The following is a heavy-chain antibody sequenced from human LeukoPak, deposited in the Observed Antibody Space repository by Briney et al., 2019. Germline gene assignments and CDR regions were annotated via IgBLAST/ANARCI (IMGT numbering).Heavy chain of an antibody. CDR1: GYTFTGYY. J-gene: IGHJ5*02. CDR3: ARSLSLILTGARENWFDP. V-gene: IGHV1-2*04. Sequence: ASVKVSCKASGYTFTGYYMHWVRQAPGQGLEWMGWINPNSGGTNYAQKIQGWVTVTRDTSISTAYMELSRLRSDDTAVYYCARSLSLILTGARENWFDPWGQGTLVTVSS. D-gene: IGHD3-9*01. CDR2: INPNSGGT.